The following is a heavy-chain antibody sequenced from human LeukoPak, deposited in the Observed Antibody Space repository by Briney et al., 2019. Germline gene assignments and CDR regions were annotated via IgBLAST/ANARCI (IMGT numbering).Heavy chain of an antibody. Sequence: SETLSLTCTVSDGSISSSGYYWGWIRQPPGKGLEWIGIIHHSGITYYKPSLKSRVTISVDTSKNQFSLKLSSVTAADTAVYYCATGQVRDYFEYWGQGTLVTVSS. CDR2: IHHSGIT. V-gene: IGHV4-39*07. CDR1: DGSISSSGYY. D-gene: IGHD2-21*01. CDR3: ATGQVRDYFEY. J-gene: IGHJ4*02.